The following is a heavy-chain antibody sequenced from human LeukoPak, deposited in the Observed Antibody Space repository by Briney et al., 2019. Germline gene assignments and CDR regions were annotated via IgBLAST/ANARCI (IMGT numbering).Heavy chain of an antibody. Sequence: PGGSLRLSCAASGGTFSSYGMSWVRQAPGKGLEWVSGISGSGGSTYYADSVKGRFTISRDNSKNMLYLQMNSLRAEDTALYYCATVLHTSMTTWAAFDTWGQGTMVTVSS. CDR2: ISGSGGST. V-gene: IGHV3-23*01. CDR1: GGTFSSYG. CDR3: ATVLHTSMTTWAAFDT. J-gene: IGHJ3*02. D-gene: IGHD5-18*01.